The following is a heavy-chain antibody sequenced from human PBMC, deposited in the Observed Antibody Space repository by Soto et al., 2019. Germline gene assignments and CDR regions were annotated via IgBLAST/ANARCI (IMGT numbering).Heavy chain of an antibody. J-gene: IGHJ6*02. D-gene: IGHD3-22*01. CDR3: ARALVTDYNSRDYHYYFAMDV. V-gene: IGHV4-31*03. CDR1: GGSISSVGHY. Sequence: SETLSLTCSVSGGSISSVGHYWSWIRHLPGKGLEWIANVYHTGTTYYNPSLKSRVSMSVDTSQNQFSLILASVTAADTAVYYCARALVTDYNSRDYHYYFAMDVWGQGTSVTVSS. CDR2: VYHTGTT.